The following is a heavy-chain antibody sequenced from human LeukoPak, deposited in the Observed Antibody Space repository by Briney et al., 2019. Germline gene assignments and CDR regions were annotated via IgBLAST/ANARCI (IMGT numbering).Heavy chain of an antibody. J-gene: IGHJ4*02. CDR3: AGGQGFLIDY. V-gene: IGHV3-7*01. D-gene: IGHD3-3*01. Sequence: GGSLRLSCAASGFTFSNYWMNWVRQAPGKGLEWVANIKQDGSAKYYVDSVKGRLTISRDNAKSLLYLQMNSLRAEDAAVYYCAGGQGFLIDYWGQGTLVSVSS. CDR2: IKQDGSAK. CDR1: GFTFSNYW.